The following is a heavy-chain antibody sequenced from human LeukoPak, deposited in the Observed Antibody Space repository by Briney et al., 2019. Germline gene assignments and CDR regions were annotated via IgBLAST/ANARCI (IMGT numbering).Heavy chain of an antibody. CDR1: GFTFGNYW. Sequence: GGSLRVSCAASGFTFGNYWMSWVRQAPGKGLEWVANIRQDGSEKYYVDSVKGRFTISRDNAKNSLFLQMNSLRAEDTAVYYCAGEVAATGFDYWGQGTLVTVSS. D-gene: IGHD6-19*01. J-gene: IGHJ4*02. V-gene: IGHV3-7*03. CDR2: IRQDGSEK. CDR3: AGEVAATGFDY.